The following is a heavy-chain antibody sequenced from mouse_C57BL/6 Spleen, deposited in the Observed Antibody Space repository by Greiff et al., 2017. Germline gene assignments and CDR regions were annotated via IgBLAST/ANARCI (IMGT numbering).Heavy chain of an antibody. CDR2: INYDGSST. J-gene: IGHJ2*01. Sequence: EVQVVESEGGLVQPGSSMKLSCTASGFTFSDYYMAWVRQVPEKGLEWVANINYDGSSTYYLDSLKSRFIISRDNAKNILYLQMSILKSEDTATYYCARVKEGFDYWGQGTTLTVSS. CDR1: GFTFSDYY. V-gene: IGHV5-16*01. CDR3: ARVKEGFDY.